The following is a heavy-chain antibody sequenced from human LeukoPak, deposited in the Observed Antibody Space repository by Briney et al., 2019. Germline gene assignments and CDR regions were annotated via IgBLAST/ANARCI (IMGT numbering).Heavy chain of an antibody. V-gene: IGHV4-34*01. D-gene: IGHD5-12*01. CDR1: GGSFSGYY. CDR3: ARGARSGYKNR. J-gene: IGHJ4*02. Sequence: SETLSLTCAVYGGSFSGYYWSWIRQPPGKGLEWIGEINHSGSTNYNPSLKSRVTISVDTSKNQFSLKLSSVTAADTAVYYCARGARSGYKNRWGRGTLVTVSS. CDR2: INHSGST.